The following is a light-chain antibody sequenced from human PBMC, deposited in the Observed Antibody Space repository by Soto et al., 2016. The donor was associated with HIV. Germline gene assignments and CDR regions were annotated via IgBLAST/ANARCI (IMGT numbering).Light chain of an antibody. CDR2: GKN. V-gene: IGLV3-19*01. CDR3: NSRDSSGNHVV. J-gene: IGLJ3*02. CDR1: ILRSYY. Sequence: SGLTQDPTVSVALGQTVRITCQGDILRSYYASWYQQKPGQAPVLVIYGKNKRPSGIPGRFSGSNSGDTGSLTITGAQAEDEADYYCNSRDSSGNHVVFGGGTKLIVL.